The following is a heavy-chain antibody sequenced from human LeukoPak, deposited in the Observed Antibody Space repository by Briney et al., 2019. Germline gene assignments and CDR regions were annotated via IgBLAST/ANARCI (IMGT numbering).Heavy chain of an antibody. D-gene: IGHD6-13*01. Sequence: PGGSLRLSCTASGFTFGGYAMTWVRQAPGKGLEWVSSISGGSEDSYYADSVKGRFTISRDNSRSTLYLQMNSLRADDTAVYYCRRTIAQYSNSWLYYFYGLDVWGQGTTVTVSS. CDR2: ISGGSEDS. CDR3: RRTIAQYSNSWLYYFYGLDV. CDR1: GFTFGGYA. J-gene: IGHJ6*02. V-gene: IGHV3-23*01.